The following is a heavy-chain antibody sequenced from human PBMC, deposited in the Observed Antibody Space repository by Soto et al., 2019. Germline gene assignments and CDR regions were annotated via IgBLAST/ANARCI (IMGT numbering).Heavy chain of an antibody. CDR3: ARENRGLGYCSGGSCYSSYWYFDL. J-gene: IGHJ2*01. Sequence: QVQLQESGPGLVKPSQTLSLTCTVSGGSISSGGYYWSWIRQHPGKGLEWIGYIYYSGSTYYNPSVQSRVTISVDTFKKQFSLKLSSVTAADTAVYYCARENRGLGYCSGGSCYSSYWYFDLWGRGTLVTVSS. D-gene: IGHD2-15*01. CDR2: IYYSGST. V-gene: IGHV4-31*03. CDR1: GGSISSGGYY.